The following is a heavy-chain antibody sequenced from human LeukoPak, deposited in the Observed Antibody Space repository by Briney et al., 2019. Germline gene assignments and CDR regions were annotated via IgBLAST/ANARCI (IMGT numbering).Heavy chain of an antibody. CDR2: IKQDGSEK. CDR1: GFTFSSYA. Sequence: GGSLRLSCAASGFTFSSYAMSWVRQAPGKGLEWVANIKQDGSEKYYVDSVKGRFTISRDNAKNSLYLQMNSLRAEDTAVYYCARENFGSGSYGDLTYFDYWGQGTLVTVSS. D-gene: IGHD3-10*01. V-gene: IGHV3-7*04. CDR3: ARENFGSGSYGDLTYFDY. J-gene: IGHJ4*02.